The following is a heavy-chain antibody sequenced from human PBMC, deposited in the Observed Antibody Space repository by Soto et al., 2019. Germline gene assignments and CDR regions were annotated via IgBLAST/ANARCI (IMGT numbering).Heavy chain of an antibody. CDR2: IYYSGST. J-gene: IGHJ4*02. CDR3: ARHSSSWLDTIDY. V-gene: IGHV4-39*01. Sequence: QLQLQESGPGLVKPSETLSLTCTVSCGSISSSSYYWGWIRQPPGKGLEWFGIIYYSGSTYYNRSRVCLVTVSVDTSKDQFSMKLSSVAAADPAVYYCARHSSSWLDTIDYWGQGTLVAVSS. CDR1: CGSISSSSYY. D-gene: IGHD6-13*01.